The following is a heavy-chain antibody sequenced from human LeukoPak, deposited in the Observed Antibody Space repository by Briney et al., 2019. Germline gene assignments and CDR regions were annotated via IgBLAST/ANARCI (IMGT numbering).Heavy chain of an antibody. J-gene: IGHJ4*02. Sequence: SETLSLTCIVSGGSISNYSWNWIRQPPGKGLEWIGNIDRTGSNYNPSLKSRVTISMDTSKNQFSLNLNSVTAADTAVYYCSRDSMIVGTYDYWGQGTLATVSS. V-gene: IGHV4-59*01. D-gene: IGHD3-22*01. CDR3: SRDSMIVGTYDY. CDR2: IDRTGS. CDR1: GGSISNYS.